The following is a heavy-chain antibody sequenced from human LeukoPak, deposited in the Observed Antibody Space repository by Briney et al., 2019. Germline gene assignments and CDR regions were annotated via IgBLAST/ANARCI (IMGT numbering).Heavy chain of an antibody. CDR3: AKDLSSGWYPYYFDF. CDR1: GFTFSNYA. J-gene: IGHJ4*02. D-gene: IGHD6-19*01. CDR2: ISGSGAAT. V-gene: IGHV3-23*01. Sequence: GGSLRLSCAASGFTFSNYAMNWVRQAPGKGLEWVSAISGSGAATFNGDSVKGRFTISRDNSKNTLYLQMNSLRAEDTAVYYCAKDLSSGWYPYYFDFWGRGTLVTVSS.